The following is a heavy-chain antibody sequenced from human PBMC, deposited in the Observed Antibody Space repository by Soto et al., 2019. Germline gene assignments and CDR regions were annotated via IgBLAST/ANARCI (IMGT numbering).Heavy chain of an antibody. D-gene: IGHD3-3*01. CDR2: INYSGST. CDR1: AGSFSGSY. CDR3: ARGRSGEKAAIDH. Sequence: SETLSLTCTVYAGSFSGSYWSWIRQPPGKALEWIGEINYSGSTNYNPSLKSRVTISVDTSKNQISLKLSSVTAADTAVYYWARGRSGEKAAIDHWGQGTLVTVSS. V-gene: IGHV4-34*01. J-gene: IGHJ4*02.